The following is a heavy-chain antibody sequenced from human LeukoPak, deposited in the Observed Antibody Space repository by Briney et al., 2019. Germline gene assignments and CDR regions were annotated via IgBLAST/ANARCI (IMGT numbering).Heavy chain of an antibody. V-gene: IGHV1-2*02. CDR2: INPNSGGT. CDR1: GYTFTDYY. CDR3: ARDPPGVRYGRPIFDF. Sequence: ASVKVSCKASGYTFTDYYMHWVRQAPGQGLEGMGWINPNSGGTNYAQKFQGRVTMTRDRSISTAYMELYSLRSDDTAVYYCARDPPGVRYGRPIFDFWGQGTLVTVSS. J-gene: IGHJ4*02. D-gene: IGHD2-8*01.